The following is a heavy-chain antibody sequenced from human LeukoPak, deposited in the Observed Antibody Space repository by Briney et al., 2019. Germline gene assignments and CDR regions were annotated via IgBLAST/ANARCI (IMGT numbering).Heavy chain of an antibody. Sequence: PSQTLSLTCAVSGDSISSATHYWSWIRQPAGKGLEWTGRIYSSGSTNYNPSLKSRVSISVDTSKNQFSLKLSSVTAADTAVYYCARSSIAARGTPDYWGQGTLVTVSS. V-gene: IGHV4-61*02. CDR3: ARSSIAARGTPDY. CDR1: GDSISSATHY. D-gene: IGHD6-6*01. J-gene: IGHJ4*02. CDR2: IYSSGST.